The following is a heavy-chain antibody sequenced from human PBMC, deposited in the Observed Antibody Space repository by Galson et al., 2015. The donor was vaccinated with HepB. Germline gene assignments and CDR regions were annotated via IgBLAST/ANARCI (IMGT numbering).Heavy chain of an antibody. V-gene: IGHV1-69*13. Sequence: SVKVSCKASGYKFTSYYMHWVRQAPGQGLEWMGGIIPIFGTANYAQKFQGRVTITADESTSTAYMELSSLRSEDTAVYYCARSVGAGYYFDYWGQGTLVTVSS. D-gene: IGHD1-26*01. CDR2: IIPIFGTA. J-gene: IGHJ4*02. CDR3: ARSVGAGYYFDY. CDR1: GYKFTSYY.